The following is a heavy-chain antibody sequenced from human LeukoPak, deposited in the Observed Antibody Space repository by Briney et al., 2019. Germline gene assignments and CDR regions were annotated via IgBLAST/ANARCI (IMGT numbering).Heavy chain of an antibody. CDR3: VRDRFCSGRSCYGPPDD. Sequence: SETLSLTCTVSGGSISSRSYYWGWIRQPPGKGLEWIGSIHYSEGTYYNPSLKSRVTISIDTSKNQFSLKVNSVTAADTAVYYCVRDRFCSGRSCYGPPDDWGQGARVTVSS. V-gene: IGHV4-39*07. CDR1: GGSISSRSYY. CDR2: IHYSEGT. J-gene: IGHJ4*02. D-gene: IGHD2-15*01.